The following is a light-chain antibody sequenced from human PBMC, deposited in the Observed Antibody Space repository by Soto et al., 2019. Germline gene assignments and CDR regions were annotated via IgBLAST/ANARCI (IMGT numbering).Light chain of an antibody. CDR1: YSNIGTNT. Sequence: QSVLTQPPSASGTPGQRVTLSCSGSYSNIGTNTVNWYQQLPGAAPKLLIYNESQLPSGVPDRFSGSKPGTSASLAIGGLQSEDEAEYYCAAWDGSLNVVLFGGGTKLTVL. J-gene: IGLJ3*02. CDR2: NES. CDR3: AAWDGSLNVVL. V-gene: IGLV1-44*01.